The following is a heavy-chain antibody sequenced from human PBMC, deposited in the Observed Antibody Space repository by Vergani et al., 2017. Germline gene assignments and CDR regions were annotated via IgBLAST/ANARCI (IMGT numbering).Heavy chain of an antibody. V-gene: IGHV1-69*01. D-gene: IGHD5-12*01. J-gene: IGHJ3*02. CDR1: GGTFSSYA. CDR3: ARDPGGYAEDAFDI. Sequence: QVQLVQSGAEVKKPGSSVKVSCKASGGTFSSYAISWVQQAPGQGLEWMGGIIPIFGTANYAQKFQGRVTITADESTSTAYMELSSLRSEDTAVYYCARDPGGYAEDAFDIWGQGTMVTVSS. CDR2: IIPIFGTA.